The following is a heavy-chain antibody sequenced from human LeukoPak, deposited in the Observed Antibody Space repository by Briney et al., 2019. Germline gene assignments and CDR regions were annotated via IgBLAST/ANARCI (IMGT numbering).Heavy chain of an antibody. CDR1: GFTVSSNY. CDR2: ISGSGGST. CDR3: AGRGSGSYFDY. Sequence: GGSLRLSCAASGFTVSSNYMSWVRQAPGKGLEWVSVISGSGGSTYYADSVKGRFTISRDNSKNTLYLQMNSLRAEDTAVYYCAGRGSGSYFDYWGQGTLVTVSS. D-gene: IGHD3-10*01. V-gene: IGHV3-23*01. J-gene: IGHJ4*02.